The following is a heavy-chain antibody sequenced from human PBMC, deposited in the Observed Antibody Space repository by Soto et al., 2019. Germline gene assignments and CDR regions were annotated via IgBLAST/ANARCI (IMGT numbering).Heavy chain of an antibody. Sequence: QVQVVQSGAEVKKPGSSVKVSCKVSGGIFTNNAISWVRQAPGQGLEWLGGVIPLFDTAYYAQIFRGRLRISPAGATTTAYMELSGLTSADTAVYFCATGGHNDGYNFYHGMDVWGQGTTVTVS. D-gene: IGHD5-18*01. V-gene: IGHV1-69*01. CDR3: ATGGHNDGYNFYHGMDV. J-gene: IGHJ6*02. CDR2: VIPLFDTA. CDR1: GGIFTNNA.